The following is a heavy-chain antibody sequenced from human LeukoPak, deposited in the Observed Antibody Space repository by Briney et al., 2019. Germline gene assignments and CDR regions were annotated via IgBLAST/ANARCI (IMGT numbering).Heavy chain of an antibody. Sequence: PGGSLRLSCAASGFTFSSYSMNWVRQAPGKGLEWVSYISSSSTIYYADSVKGRFTISRDNAKNSLYLQMNSLRDEDTAVYYCARDPSGRGWYYYGMDVWGQGTTVTVSS. D-gene: IGHD6-19*01. J-gene: IGHJ6*02. CDR1: GFTFSSYS. CDR3: ARDPSGRGWYYYGMDV. V-gene: IGHV3-48*02. CDR2: ISSSSTI.